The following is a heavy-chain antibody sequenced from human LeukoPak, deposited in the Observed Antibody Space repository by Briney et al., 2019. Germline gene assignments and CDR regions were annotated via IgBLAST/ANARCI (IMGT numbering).Heavy chain of an antibody. D-gene: IGHD6-13*01. CDR3: ARGSYSSSWYGGYFDS. Sequence: PGGSLRLSCAASGFTFSTNAMHWVRQAPGKGLEWVAVISYDGSNKYHADSVKGRFTISRDNSRNTLYLQMNSLRPEDTAVYYCARGSYSSSWYGGYFDSWGQGTLVTVSS. V-gene: IGHV3-30*04. CDR2: ISYDGSNK. J-gene: IGHJ4*02. CDR1: GFTFSTNA.